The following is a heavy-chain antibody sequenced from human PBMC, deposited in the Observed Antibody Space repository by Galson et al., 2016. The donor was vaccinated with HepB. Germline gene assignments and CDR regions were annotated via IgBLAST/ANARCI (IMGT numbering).Heavy chain of an antibody. J-gene: IGHJ6*03. CDR3: ARGDNPDYGDYASAYYYMDV. CDR2: INRSGST. V-gene: IGHV4-34*01. D-gene: IGHD4-17*01. Sequence: EWIGEINRSGSTNYNPSLKSRVTISVDTSKNQFSLKLSSVTAADTAVYYCARGDNPDYGDYASAYYYMDVWGKGTTVTVSS.